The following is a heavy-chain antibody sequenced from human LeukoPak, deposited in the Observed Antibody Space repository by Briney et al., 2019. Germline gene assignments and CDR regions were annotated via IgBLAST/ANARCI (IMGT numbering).Heavy chain of an antibody. CDR2: IYYSGST. V-gene: IGHV4-59*01. J-gene: IGHJ4*02. D-gene: IGHD2-2*01. CDR3: ARVSCSSTSCHYYFDY. Sequence: SETLSLTCTVSGGSISSYYWSWIRQPPGKGLEWIGYIYYSGSTNYNPSLKSRVTISVDTSKNQFSLKLSSVTAADTAVYYCARVSCSSTSCHYYFDYWGQGTLVTVSS. CDR1: GGSISSYY.